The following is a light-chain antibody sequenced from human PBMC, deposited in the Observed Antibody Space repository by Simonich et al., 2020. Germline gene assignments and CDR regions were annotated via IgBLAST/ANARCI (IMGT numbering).Light chain of an antibody. CDR2: WAS. V-gene: IGKV4-1*01. CDR3: QQYYSTPYT. Sequence: DIVMTQSPDSLAVSLGERATINCKSSQSVLYSSNNKNYLAWYQQKPGQPPKLLIYWASTRKSGVPDRFSGSGAGTDFTLTTSSLQAEDGAVYYCQQYYSTPYTFGQGTKLEIK. CDR1: QSVLYSSNNKNY. J-gene: IGKJ2*01.